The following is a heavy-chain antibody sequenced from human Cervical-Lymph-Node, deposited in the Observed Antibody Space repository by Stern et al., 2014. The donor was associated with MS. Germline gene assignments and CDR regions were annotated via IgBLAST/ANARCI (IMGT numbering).Heavy chain of an antibody. CDR1: GYSFANFW. CDR2: IYPGHSDT. V-gene: IGHV5-51*03. Sequence: EVQLEESGAEVRKPGESLKISCKVSGYSFANFWIGWVRQVPGKGLEWMGSIYPGHSDTRYSPSFQGQVPLSADESISTAYLQWSSLKASDTGIYYCARRGLGYDGADHWGQGALVTVSS. CDR3: ARRGLGYDGADH. D-gene: IGHD3-16*01. J-gene: IGHJ4*02.